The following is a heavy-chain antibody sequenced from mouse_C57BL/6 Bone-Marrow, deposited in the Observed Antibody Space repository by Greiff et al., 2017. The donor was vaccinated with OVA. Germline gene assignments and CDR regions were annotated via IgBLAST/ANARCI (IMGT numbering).Heavy chain of an antibody. D-gene: IGHD1-1*02. CDR1: GFTFSSYG. Sequence: EVQVVESGGDLVKPGGSLKLSCAASGFTFSSYGMSWVRQTPDKRLEWVATISSGGSYTYYPDSVKGRFTISRDNAKNTLYLQMDILKSENTAMVYDARHGDYGGFVDYWGQGTTLTVSP. CDR2: ISSGGSYT. V-gene: IGHV5-6*01. CDR3: ARHGDYGGFVDY. J-gene: IGHJ2*01.